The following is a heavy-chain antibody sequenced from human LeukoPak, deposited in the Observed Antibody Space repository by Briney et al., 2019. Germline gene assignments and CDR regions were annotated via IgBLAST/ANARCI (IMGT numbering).Heavy chain of an antibody. CDR3: ARAPDPNDYDLKDV. V-gene: IGHV3-48*04. J-gene: IGHJ6*02. CDR2: ISSRSSTI. CDR1: GFTFSSYS. Sequence: QTGGSLRLSCAASGFTFSSYSMNWVRQAPGKGLECISYISSRSSTIYYADSVKGRFTISRDNAKNSLYLQMNSLRAEDTAVYYCARAPDPNDYDLKDVWGQGTTVTVSS. D-gene: IGHD3-3*01.